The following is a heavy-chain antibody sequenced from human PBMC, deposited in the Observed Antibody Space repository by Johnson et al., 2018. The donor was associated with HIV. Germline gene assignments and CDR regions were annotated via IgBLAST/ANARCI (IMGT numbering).Heavy chain of an antibody. D-gene: IGHD3-22*01. CDR3: ARERNMIVVDDDAFDI. CDR1: GFTFSSYG. Sequence: EVQLVESGGGVVQPGGSLRLSCAASGFTFSSYGLHWIRQAPGKGLEWVSYISSSGSTIYYADSVKGRFTISRDNAKNSLYLQMNSLRAEDTAVYYCARERNMIVVDDDAFDIWGQGTMVTVSS. J-gene: IGHJ3*02. CDR2: ISSSGSTI. V-gene: IGHV3-48*04.